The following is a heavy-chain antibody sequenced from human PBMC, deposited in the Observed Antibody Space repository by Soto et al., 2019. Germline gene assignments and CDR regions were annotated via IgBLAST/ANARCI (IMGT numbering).Heavy chain of an antibody. Sequence: EVQVVESGGGLVKPGGSLRLSCVFSGFTFSTYTMNWVRQAPGKGLEWVSSINGRSNYVYYADSVKGRFTISRDNAKNSLYRQMNRLRAEDPVIYYCAREAGALGSPPAFAHWGLGTLVPVSS. D-gene: IGHD1-26*01. CDR3: AREAGALGSPPAFAH. J-gene: IGHJ4*02. V-gene: IGHV3-21*01. CDR1: GFTFSTYT. CDR2: INGRSNYV.